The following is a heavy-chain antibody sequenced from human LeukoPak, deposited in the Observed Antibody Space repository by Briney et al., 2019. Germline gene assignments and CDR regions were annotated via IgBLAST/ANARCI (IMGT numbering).Heavy chain of an antibody. J-gene: IGHJ2*01. CDR2: ISGSGGST. V-gene: IGHV3-23*01. CDR1: GFTFSSYA. Sequence: GGSLRLSCAGSGFTFSSYAMNWVRQAPGKGLEWVSGISGSGGSTYYADSVKGRFTISRDNSKNTLYLQINSLRAEDAAIYYCAKDRTVGASYWYFDLWGRGTLVTVSS. D-gene: IGHD1-26*01. CDR3: AKDRTVGASYWYFDL.